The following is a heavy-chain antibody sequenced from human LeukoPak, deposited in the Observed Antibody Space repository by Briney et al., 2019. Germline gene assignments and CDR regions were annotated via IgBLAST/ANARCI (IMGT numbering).Heavy chain of an antibody. Sequence: GGSLRLSCAASGFTFSNYAMSWVRQAPGKGLEWVSTISGSGGTTYYPDSVEGRFTISRDNSKNTLYLQMSSLRAEDTAIYYCARGGGRHVEYWGQGNLVTVSS. CDR3: ARGGGRHVEY. CDR1: GFTFSNYA. D-gene: IGHD3-16*01. CDR2: ISGSGGTT. V-gene: IGHV3-23*01. J-gene: IGHJ4*02.